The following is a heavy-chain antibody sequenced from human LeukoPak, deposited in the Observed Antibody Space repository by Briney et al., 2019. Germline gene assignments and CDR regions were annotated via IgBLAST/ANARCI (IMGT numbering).Heavy chain of an antibody. CDR2: IYYSGST. D-gene: IGHD6-19*01. Sequence: PSETLSLTSTVSGGSISSYYRSWIRQPPGKGLEWIGYIYYSGSTNYNPSLKSRVTISVDTSKNQFSLKLSSVTAADTAVYYCARDVEALSSGWYPTYYFDYSGQGTLVTVSS. CDR3: ARDVEALSSGWYPTYYFDY. CDR1: GGSISSYY. V-gene: IGHV4-59*01. J-gene: IGHJ4*02.